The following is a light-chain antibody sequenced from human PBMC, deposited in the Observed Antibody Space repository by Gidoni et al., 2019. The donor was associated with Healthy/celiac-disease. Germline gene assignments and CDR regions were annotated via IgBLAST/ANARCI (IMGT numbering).Light chain of an antibody. CDR3: QQYNSYSPWT. V-gene: IGKV1-5*03. J-gene: IGKJ1*01. CDR1: QSISSW. CDR2: TAS. Sequence: DIQMTQSPSTLSASIGDRVTITCRASQSISSWLAWYQQKPGKAPKLLIYTASSLESGVPSRFGGSRSGTEFTLTISRLQPDGFASYFCQQYNSYSPWTFGQGTKVEIK.